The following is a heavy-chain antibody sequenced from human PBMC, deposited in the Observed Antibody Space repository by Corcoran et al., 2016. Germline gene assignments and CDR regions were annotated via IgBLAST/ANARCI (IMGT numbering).Heavy chain of an antibody. D-gene: IGHD3-16*01. Sequence: EVQLVESGGDLVQPGGSLRLSCAASGFTFSDSAIHWVRQASGKGLEWVGRIRSRPNSYATAYAASLGGRFTISRDDSKNTAYLQMNSLKTEDTAVYYFTRGIGGYGMDVWGQGTTVTVSS. CDR2: IRSRPNSYAT. V-gene: IGHV3-73*02. J-gene: IGHJ6*02. CDR3: TRGIGGYGMDV. CDR1: GFTFSDSA.